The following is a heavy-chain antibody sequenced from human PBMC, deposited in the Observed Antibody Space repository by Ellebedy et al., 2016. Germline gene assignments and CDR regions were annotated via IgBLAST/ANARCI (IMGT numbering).Heavy chain of an antibody. CDR1: GYTFTGYY. CDR2: INPNSGGT. CDR3: ARDEDSIVGASGAFDI. J-gene: IGHJ3*02. V-gene: IGHV1-2*02. Sequence: ASVKVSXKASGYTFTGYYMHWVRQAPGQGLEWMGWINPNSGGTNYAQKFQGRVTMTRDTSISTAYMELSRLRSDDTAVYYCARDEDSIVGASGAFDIWGQGTMVTVSS. D-gene: IGHD1-26*01.